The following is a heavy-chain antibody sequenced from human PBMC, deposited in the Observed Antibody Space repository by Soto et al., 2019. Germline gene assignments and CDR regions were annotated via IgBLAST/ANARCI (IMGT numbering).Heavy chain of an antibody. Sequence: SETLSLTCTVSGGSISSYYWSWIRQPPGKGLEWIGYIYYSGSTNYNPSLKSRVTISVDTSKNQFSLKLSSVTAADTAVYYCARAPLVVGATTHVYWYFDLWGRGTLVTVSS. D-gene: IGHD1-26*01. CDR2: IYYSGST. V-gene: IGHV4-59*01. CDR1: GGSISSYY. CDR3: ARAPLVVGATTHVYWYFDL. J-gene: IGHJ2*01.